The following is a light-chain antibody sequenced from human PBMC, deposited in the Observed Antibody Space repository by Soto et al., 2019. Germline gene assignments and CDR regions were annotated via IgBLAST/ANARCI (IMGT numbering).Light chain of an antibody. CDR1: SSDIGSHDY. Sequence: QSVPTQPASVSGSPGQSITISCTGTSSDIGSHDYVSWYQHHPGKAPKLLIYGGSKRPSGISHRFSASKSGNTASLTISGVQAEDEADYYCCSFADSSSLPYVFGTGTKLTVL. CDR2: GGS. CDR3: CSFADSSSLPYV. J-gene: IGLJ1*01. V-gene: IGLV2-23*03.